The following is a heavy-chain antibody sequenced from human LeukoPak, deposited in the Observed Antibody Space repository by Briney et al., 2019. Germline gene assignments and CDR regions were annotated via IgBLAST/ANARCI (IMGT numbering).Heavy chain of an antibody. J-gene: IGHJ5*02. D-gene: IGHD2-21*02. V-gene: IGHV3-48*04. CDR3: ARDGDQGWFDP. CDR2: ISSSGSTI. CDR1: GFTFTSYS. Sequence: GGSLRLSCAASGFTFTSYSMNWVRQAPGKGLEWVSYISSSGSTIYYADSVKGRFTISRDNAKNSLYLQMNSLRAEDTAVYYCARDGDQGWFDPWGQGTLVTVSS.